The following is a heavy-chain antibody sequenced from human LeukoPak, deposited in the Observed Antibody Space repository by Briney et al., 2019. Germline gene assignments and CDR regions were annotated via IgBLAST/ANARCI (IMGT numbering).Heavy chain of an antibody. J-gene: IGHJ4*02. CDR2: MYHSGST. D-gene: IGHD3-22*01. CDR1: GYSFSSGYY. Sequence: SETLSLTCAVSGYSFSSGYYWGWIRQPPGKGLEWIGSMYHSGSTYYNPSLRSRVTIAMDTSKNQFPLKLSSVTAADSAVYYCARDTGYYDGDGRYYFDYWGQGTLVTVSS. V-gene: IGHV4-38-2*02. CDR3: ARDTGYYDGDGRYYFDY.